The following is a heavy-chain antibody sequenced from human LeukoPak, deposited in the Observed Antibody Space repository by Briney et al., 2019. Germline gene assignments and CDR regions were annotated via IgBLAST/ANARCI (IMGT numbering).Heavy chain of an antibody. CDR2: IRYDRSNK. D-gene: IGHD1-7*01. CDR1: GFTFSSYG. V-gene: IGHV3-30*02. Sequence: GGSLRLSCAASGFTFSSYGMHRVRQAPGKGLEWVAFIRYDRSNKRYADSVKGRFTISRDNSKNTLYLQMNSLRAEDTAVYYCAKNAEREKHFTPKRYKWNSYFDYWGQGTLVTVSS. J-gene: IGHJ4*02. CDR3: AKNAEREKHFTPKRYKWNSYFDY.